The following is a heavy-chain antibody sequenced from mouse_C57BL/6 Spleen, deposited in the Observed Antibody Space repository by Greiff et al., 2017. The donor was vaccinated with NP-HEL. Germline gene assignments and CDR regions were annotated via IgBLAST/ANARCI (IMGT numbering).Heavy chain of an antibody. J-gene: IGHJ1*03. CDR2: IYPGDGDT. Sequence: VKLQQSGAELVKPGASVKISCKASGYAFSSYWMNWAKQRPGKGLEWIGQIYPGDGDTNYNGKFKGKATLTADKSSSTAYMQLSSLTSEDSAVYFCARERDYYGSSHWYFDVWGTGTTVTVSS. V-gene: IGHV1-80*01. CDR1: GYAFSSYW. D-gene: IGHD1-1*01. CDR3: ARERDYYGSSHWYFDV.